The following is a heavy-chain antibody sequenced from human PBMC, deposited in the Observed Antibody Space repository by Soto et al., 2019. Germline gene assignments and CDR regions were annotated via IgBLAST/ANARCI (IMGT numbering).Heavy chain of an antibody. V-gene: IGHV3-73*02. Sequence: EVQLVESGGGLVQPGGSLKLSCAASGFIFSGSAMHWVRQASGKGLEWVGRIRSKANSYATAYAVSVKGKFTISRDDSRNTAYLQMNSLKTEDTAVYYCARGVYDFWSGHPKGLDYWGQGTVVTVSS. CDR2: IRSKANSYAT. CDR3: ARGVYDFWSGHPKGLDY. J-gene: IGHJ4*02. D-gene: IGHD3-3*01. CDR1: GFIFSGSA.